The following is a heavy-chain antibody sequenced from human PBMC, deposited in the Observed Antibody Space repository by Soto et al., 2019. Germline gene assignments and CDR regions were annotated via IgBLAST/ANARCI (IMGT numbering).Heavy chain of an antibody. J-gene: IGHJ4*02. CDR2: IYYSGST. D-gene: IGHD6-13*01. Sequence: PSETLSLTCTVSGGSISSYYWSWIRQPPGKGLEWIGYIYYSGSTNYNPSLKSRVTISVDTSKNQFSLKLSSVTAADTAVYYCATQVGSSSWGSMDYWGQGTLVTVS. CDR3: ATQVGSSSWGSMDY. V-gene: IGHV4-59*01. CDR1: GGSISSYY.